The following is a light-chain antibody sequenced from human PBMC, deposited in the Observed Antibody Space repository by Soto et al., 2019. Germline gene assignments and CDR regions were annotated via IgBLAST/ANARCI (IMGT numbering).Light chain of an antibody. CDR1: QSVSSN. Sequence: EIVMTQSPATLSVSPGERATLSCRPSQSVSSNLAWYQQKPGQAPRLLIYGASTRATGIPAGFSGSGSGTEFTLTISSLQSEDFAVYYCQQYNSWPYTFGQGTKLDIK. V-gene: IGKV3-15*01. CDR3: QQYNSWPYT. CDR2: GAS. J-gene: IGKJ2*01.